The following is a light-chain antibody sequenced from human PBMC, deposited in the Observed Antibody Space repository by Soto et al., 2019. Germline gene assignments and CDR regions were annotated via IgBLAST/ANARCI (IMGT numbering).Light chain of an antibody. Sequence: QSVLTQPASVSGSPGQSITISCTGTSSDIGHYDYVSWYQQYPGKAPKLMIFEVSNWPSGVSNRFSGSKSGNTASLTISGLQAEDEADYSCSSYTSSNTWVFGGGTKLTVL. J-gene: IGLJ3*02. CDR3: SSYTSSNTWV. CDR2: EVS. CDR1: SSDIGHYDY. V-gene: IGLV2-14*01.